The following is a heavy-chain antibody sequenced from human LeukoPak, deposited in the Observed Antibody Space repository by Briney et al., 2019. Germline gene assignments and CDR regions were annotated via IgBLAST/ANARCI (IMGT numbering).Heavy chain of an antibody. D-gene: IGHD2-2*01. CDR2: INPNSGGT. Sequence: ASVKVSCKASGYTFTSYYMHWVRQAPGQGLEWMRWINPNSGGTNYAQKFQGRVTMTRDTSISTAYMELSRLRSDDTAVYYCARALDIVVVPALYYWGQGTLVTVSS. CDR1: GYTFTSYY. V-gene: IGHV1-2*02. J-gene: IGHJ4*02. CDR3: ARALDIVVVPALYY.